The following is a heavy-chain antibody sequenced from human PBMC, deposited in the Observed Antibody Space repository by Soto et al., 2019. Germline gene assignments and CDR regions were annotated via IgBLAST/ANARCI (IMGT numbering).Heavy chain of an antibody. Sequence: SETLSLTCTVSGGSISSYYWSWIRQPPGKGLEWIGYIYYSGSTNYNPSLKSRVTISVDTSKNQFSLKLSSVTAADTAVYYCARSDLYDSSGYYGAFDIWGQGTMVTVSS. CDR3: ARSDLYDSSGYYGAFDI. D-gene: IGHD3-22*01. J-gene: IGHJ3*02. CDR2: IYYSGST. CDR1: GGSISSYY. V-gene: IGHV4-59*08.